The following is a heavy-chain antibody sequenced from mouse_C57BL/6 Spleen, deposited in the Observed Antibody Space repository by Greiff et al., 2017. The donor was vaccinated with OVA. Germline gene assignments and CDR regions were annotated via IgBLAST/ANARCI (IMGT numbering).Heavy chain of an antibody. CDR1: GYTFTSYW. CDR2: IHPNSGST. D-gene: IGHD1-2*01. J-gene: IGHJ3*01. Sequence: VQLQQPGAELVKPGASVKLSCKASGYTFTSYWMHWVKQRPGQGLEWIGMIHPNSGSTNYNEKFKSKATLTVDKSSSTAYMQLSSLTSEDSAVYYCARGDTTASWFAYWGQGTLVTVSA. CDR3: ARGDTTASWFAY. V-gene: IGHV1-64*01.